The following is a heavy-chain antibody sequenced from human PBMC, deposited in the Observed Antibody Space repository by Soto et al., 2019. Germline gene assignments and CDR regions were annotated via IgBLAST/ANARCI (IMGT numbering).Heavy chain of an antibody. CDR1: GFTFDDYA. Sequence: EAQLVESGGGLVQPDRSLSLSCAASGFTFDDYAMHWVRQAPGKGLEWVSGISWNGGSKGYADSVKGRFTISRDNSKKSLYLQINSLRGEDTALYYCAKGGYSYGDFYYGMDVWGQGTMVTVSS. CDR3: AKGGYSYGDFYYGMDV. J-gene: IGHJ6*02. V-gene: IGHV3-9*01. D-gene: IGHD5-18*01. CDR2: ISWNGGSK.